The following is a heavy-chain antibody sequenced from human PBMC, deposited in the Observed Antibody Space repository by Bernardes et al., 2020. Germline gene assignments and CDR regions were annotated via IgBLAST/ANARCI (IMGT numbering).Heavy chain of an antibody. J-gene: IGHJ1*01. CDR1: GFTFSSYA. D-gene: IGHD6-19*01. Sequence: GGSLRLSCAASGFTFSSYAMSWVRQAPGKGLEWVSAISGSGGSTYYADSVKGRFTISRDNSKNTLYLQMNSLRAEDTAVYYCAKDGGSSGWFEYFQHWGQGTLVTVSS. CDR3: AKDGGSSGWFEYFQH. V-gene: IGHV3-23*01. CDR2: ISGSGGST.